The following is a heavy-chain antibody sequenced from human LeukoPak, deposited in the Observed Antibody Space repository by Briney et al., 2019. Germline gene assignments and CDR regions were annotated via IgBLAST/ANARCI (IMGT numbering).Heavy chain of an antibody. CDR1: GGSISGYY. CDR3: ARAQRYCSGGSCSDY. J-gene: IGHJ4*02. Sequence: SETLSLTCTVSGGSISGYYWSWIRQPPGKGLEWIGYIYYSGSTYYNPSLKSRVTISVDTSKNQFSLKVSSVTAADTAVYYCARAQRYCSGGSCSDYWGQGTQVTVSS. V-gene: IGHV4-30-4*08. CDR2: IYYSGST. D-gene: IGHD2-15*01.